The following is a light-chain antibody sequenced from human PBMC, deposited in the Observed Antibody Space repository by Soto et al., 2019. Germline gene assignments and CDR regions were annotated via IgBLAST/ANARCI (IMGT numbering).Light chain of an antibody. J-gene: IGLJ1*01. CDR2: DVS. V-gene: IGLV2-11*01. CDR3: CSYFVSYSYG. Sequence: QSVLTQPRSVSGSPGQSVTVSYIGTSSDVGGYKSVSWYQQYPGKAPKLMIYDVSERPSGVPNRFSGSKSGNTASLTISGLQSEYEADYFCCSYFVSYSYGYGTGTKVTVL. CDR1: SSDVGGYKS.